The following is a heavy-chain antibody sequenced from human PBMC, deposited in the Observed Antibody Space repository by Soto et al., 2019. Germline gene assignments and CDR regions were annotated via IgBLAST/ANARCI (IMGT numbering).Heavy chain of an antibody. CDR3: ARATSFSGHHGY. Sequence: QLQLQESGPGLVKPSQTLSLACTVSGGSFSSGGYYWSWIRQLPGKGLEWIGYIYYSGSTYYNPSLKSRFTISPDTSKNQSSLKLSSVTAADTAVYYCARATSFSGHHGYWGQGTLVTVSS. D-gene: IGHD2-8*02. J-gene: IGHJ4*02. CDR1: GGSFSSGGYY. V-gene: IGHV4-31*03. CDR2: IYYSGST.